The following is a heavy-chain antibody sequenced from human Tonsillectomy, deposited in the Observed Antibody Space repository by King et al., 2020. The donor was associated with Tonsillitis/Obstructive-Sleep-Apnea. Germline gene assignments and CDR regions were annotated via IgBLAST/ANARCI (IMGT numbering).Heavy chain of an antibody. CDR1: GGSFSGYY. D-gene: IGHD6-6*01. CDR3: ARGSFSSIATRGWFDP. V-gene: IGHV4-34*01. CDR2: INHSGST. J-gene: IGHJ5*02. Sequence: VQLQQWGAGLLKPSETLSLTCAVYGGSFSGYYWSWIRQPPGKGLEWSGEINHSGSTNYNPSLKSRVTISVVTSKNQFSLKLSSVTPADTAVYYCARGSFSSIATRGWFDPWGQGTLVTVSS.